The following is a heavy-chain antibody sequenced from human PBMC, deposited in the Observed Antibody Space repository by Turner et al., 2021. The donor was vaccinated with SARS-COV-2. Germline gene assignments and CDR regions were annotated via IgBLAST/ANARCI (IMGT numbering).Heavy chain of an antibody. V-gene: IGHV1-69*02. CDR1: GGTFSSYT. J-gene: IGHJ4*02. Sequence: QVQLVQSGAEVTKPGSSVKVSCKASGGTFSSYTINWVRQAPGQGLEWMGRIIPILGIANYAQKVQGRVTITADKSTSTAYMELSSLRSEDTAVYYCACGGAADFSWEVYFDYWGQGTLVTVSS. CDR2: IIPILGIA. D-gene: IGHD6-13*01. CDR3: ACGGAADFSWEVYFDY.